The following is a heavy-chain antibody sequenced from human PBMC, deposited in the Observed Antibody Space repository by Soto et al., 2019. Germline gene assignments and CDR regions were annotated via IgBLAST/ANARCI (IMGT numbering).Heavy chain of an antibody. CDR3: ARDTWTTVVTPGAFDS. CDR2: IIPILGIA. D-gene: IGHD4-17*01. Sequence: QVQLVQSGAEVKKPGSSVKVSCKASGGTFSSYTISWVRQAPGQGLEWMGRIIPILGIANYAQKFQGRVTITADKSTSTAYMELSSLRSEDTAVYYCARDTWTTVVTPGAFDSWGQGTMVTVSS. CDR1: GGTFSSYT. V-gene: IGHV1-69*08. J-gene: IGHJ3*02.